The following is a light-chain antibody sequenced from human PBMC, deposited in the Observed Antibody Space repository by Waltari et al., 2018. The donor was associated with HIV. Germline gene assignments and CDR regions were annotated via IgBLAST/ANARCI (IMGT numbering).Light chain of an antibody. CDR2: KVS. Sequence: DIQMTQSPSTLSASVGDKVTITCRSSQGITPWVAWYQQKPGKAPRLLIYKVSTLETGVPSRFSASGSGTEITLTISSLQPDDFATYYCQHHNSFGQGTKLEIK. CDR1: QGITPW. V-gene: IGKV1-5*03. CDR3: QHHNS. J-gene: IGKJ2*01.